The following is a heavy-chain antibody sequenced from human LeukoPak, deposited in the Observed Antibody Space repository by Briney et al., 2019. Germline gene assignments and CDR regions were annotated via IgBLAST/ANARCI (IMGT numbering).Heavy chain of an antibody. Sequence: GASVKVTCKASGYTFTGYYMHWVRQAPGQGLEWMGWINPNSGGTNYAQKFQGRVTMTRDTSISTAYMELSRLRSDDTAVYYCARDLDCSGSSCYDYWGQGTLVTVSS. CDR1: GYTFTGYY. CDR2: INPNSGGT. V-gene: IGHV1-2*02. J-gene: IGHJ4*02. D-gene: IGHD2-15*01. CDR3: ARDLDCSGSSCYDY.